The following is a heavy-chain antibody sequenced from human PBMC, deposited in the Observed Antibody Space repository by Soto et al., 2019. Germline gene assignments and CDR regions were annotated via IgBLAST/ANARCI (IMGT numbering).Heavy chain of an antibody. V-gene: IGHV1-18*01. CDR2: ISAYNGNT. Sequence: QVQLVQSGAEVKKPGASVKVSCKASGYTFTSYGISWVRQAPGQGLEWMGWISAYNGNTNYAQKLQGRVTMTTDTSTSTAYMELRSLRSDDTAVYYCARDTKTPMVRGVISNWFDPWGQGTLVTVSS. D-gene: IGHD3-10*01. CDR1: GYTFTSYG. CDR3: ARDTKTPMVRGVISNWFDP. J-gene: IGHJ5*02.